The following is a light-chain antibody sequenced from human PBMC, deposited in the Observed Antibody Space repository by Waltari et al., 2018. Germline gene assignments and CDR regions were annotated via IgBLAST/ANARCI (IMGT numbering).Light chain of an antibody. CDR2: EDN. Sequence: NFMLTQPHSVSESLGKTVTISCTGTGSNIANHYLQWYQQRPGSAPTTVIYEDNRRPSGVPDRFSGSIDSSSSSASLTISGLKTEDEADYYCQSYDHNNVLFGGGTKLTVL. CDR1: GSNIANHY. CDR3: QSYDHNNVL. J-gene: IGLJ2*01. V-gene: IGLV6-57*02.